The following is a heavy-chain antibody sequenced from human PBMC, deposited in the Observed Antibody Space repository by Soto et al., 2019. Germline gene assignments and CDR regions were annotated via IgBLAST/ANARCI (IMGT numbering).Heavy chain of an antibody. CDR2: IIQDGSEK. D-gene: IGHD5-12*01. CDR3: ASATILTFDWLAS. V-gene: IGHV3-7*03. Sequence: GGSLRLSCAASGNSFGSYWMSWVRQSPGKGLEWVANIIQDGSEKHYVDSVKGRFTISRDNAKNSVYLQMRSLRPEDTAVYYCASATILTFDWLASWGQGTLVTVSS. J-gene: IGHJ1*01. CDR1: GNSFGSYW.